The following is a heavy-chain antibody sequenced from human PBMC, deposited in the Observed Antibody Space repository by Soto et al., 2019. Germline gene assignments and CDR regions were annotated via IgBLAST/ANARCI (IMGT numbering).Heavy chain of an antibody. Sequence: GGSLRLSCAASGFTFSSYGMHWVRQAPGKGLEWVAVIWYDGSNKYYADSVKGRFTISRDNSKNTLYLQMNSLRAEDTAVYYCAREKIVRSMSEYYYGMDVWGQGTTVTVSS. CDR3: AREKIVRSMSEYYYGMDV. CDR1: GFTFSSYG. CDR2: IWYDGSNK. D-gene: IGHD2-2*01. V-gene: IGHV3-33*01. J-gene: IGHJ6*02.